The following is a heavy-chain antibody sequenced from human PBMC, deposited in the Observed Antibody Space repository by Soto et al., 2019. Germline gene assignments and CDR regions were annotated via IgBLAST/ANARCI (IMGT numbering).Heavy chain of an antibody. Sequence: QVQLQESGPGLVKPSQTLSLTCTVSGGSISSGGYYWSWIRQHPGKGLEWIGYIYYSGSTYYNPSLMIRVTISVDTSKNQFSLKLSSVTAADTAVYYCARDGPTVNRWFDPWGQGTLVTVSS. CDR1: GGSISSGGYY. CDR2: IYYSGST. D-gene: IGHD4-17*01. CDR3: ARDGPTVNRWFDP. V-gene: IGHV4-31*03. J-gene: IGHJ5*02.